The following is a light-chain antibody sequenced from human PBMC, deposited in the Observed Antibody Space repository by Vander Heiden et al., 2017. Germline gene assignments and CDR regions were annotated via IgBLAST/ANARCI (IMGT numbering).Light chain of an antibody. CDR2: DAT. J-gene: IGKJ2*01. CDR3: QHRHDWPRYT. CDR1: QTIHSN. Sequence: EYVLTQPPDTLPLSPGERVPLPCRASQTIHSNLAWYHQRPGQAPRLLIYDATKRATGVPARFTSSGSGRDFTLTISSIEPEDFAVYYCQHRHDWPRYTFGQGTKLDLK. V-gene: IGKV3-11*02.